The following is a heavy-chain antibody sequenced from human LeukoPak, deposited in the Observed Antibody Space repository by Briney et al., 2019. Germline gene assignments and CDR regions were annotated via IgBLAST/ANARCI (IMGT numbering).Heavy chain of an antibody. Sequence: GGSLRLSCAASGFTFSSYAMSWVRQAPGKGLEWVSAVSGSGGSTYYADSVKGRFTISRDNSKNTLYLQMNSLRAEDTAVYYCAKDLYGGYGYSYFDYWGQGTLVTVSS. D-gene: IGHD5-18*01. J-gene: IGHJ4*02. CDR1: GFTFSSYA. V-gene: IGHV3-23*01. CDR3: AKDLYGGYGYSYFDY. CDR2: VSGSGGST.